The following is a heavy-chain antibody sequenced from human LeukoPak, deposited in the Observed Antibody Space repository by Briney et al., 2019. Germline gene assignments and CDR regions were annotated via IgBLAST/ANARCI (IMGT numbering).Heavy chain of an antibody. J-gene: IGHJ4*02. D-gene: IGHD6-6*01. Sequence: RPGGSLRLSCAASGFTFDDYGMSWVRQAPGKGLEWVSGINWNGGSTGCADSVKGRFTISRDNAKNSLYLQMNSLRAEDTALYYCARAYSSSSFFDYWGQGTLVTVSS. CDR1: GFTFDDYG. CDR3: ARAYSSSSFFDY. CDR2: INWNGGST. V-gene: IGHV3-20*04.